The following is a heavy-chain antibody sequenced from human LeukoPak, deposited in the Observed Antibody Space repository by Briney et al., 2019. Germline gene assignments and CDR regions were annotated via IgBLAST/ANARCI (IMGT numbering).Heavy chain of an antibody. CDR1: GGAFSSYD. CDR3: ARIRDGYNDAYDI. D-gene: IGHD5-24*01. Sequence: SVKVSCKASGGAFSSYDISWVRQAPGQGLEWMGGTIPVFGTANYAQKFKDRCTIYAVESTSTVYMGLSSLRSEDTAVYYCARIRDGYNDAYDIWGQGTMVTVSS. CDR2: TIPVFGTA. J-gene: IGHJ3*02. V-gene: IGHV1-69*13.